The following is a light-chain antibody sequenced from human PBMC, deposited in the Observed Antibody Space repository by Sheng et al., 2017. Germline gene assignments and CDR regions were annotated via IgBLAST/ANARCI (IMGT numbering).Light chain of an antibody. J-gene: IGKJ1*01. V-gene: IGKV1-5*03. CDR3: QQYHSYWT. CDR1: HKINNW. CDR2: KTS. Sequence: DIQMTQSPSTLAASVGDRVTITCRASHKINNWLAWYQQKAGKAPKLLIHKTSTLESGVPARFSGSGSGTEFTLTISSLQPDDFATYYCQQYHSYWTFGQGTKVEIK.